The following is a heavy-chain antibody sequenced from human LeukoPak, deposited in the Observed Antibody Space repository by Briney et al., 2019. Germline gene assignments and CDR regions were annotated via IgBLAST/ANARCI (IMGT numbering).Heavy chain of an antibody. J-gene: IGHJ6*02. V-gene: IGHV3-74*01. CDR3: ARGRGYSYVNNGMDV. CDR2: INSDGSST. CDR1: GFTFSSYW. Sequence: GGSLRLSCAASGFTFSSYWMHWVRQAPGKGLVWVSRINSDGSSTSYADSVKGRFTISRDNAKNPLYLQMNSLRAEDTAVYYCARGRGYSYVNNGMDVWGQGTTVTVSS. D-gene: IGHD5-18*01.